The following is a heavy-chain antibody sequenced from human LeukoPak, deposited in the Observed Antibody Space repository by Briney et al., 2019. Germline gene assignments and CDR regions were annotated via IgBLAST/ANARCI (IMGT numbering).Heavy chain of an antibody. CDR3: ARGYGDYFPLDY. Sequence: KPGGPLRLSCAASGFTFSSYEMNCAPQSPGKGLEGVSCITGSGSSTYYADSVKGRFTISRDNPKNSLFLQMNSLRAEDTAVYYCARGYGDYFPLDYWGQGTQVTVSS. V-gene: IGHV3-48*03. CDR1: GFTFSSYE. J-gene: IGHJ4*02. CDR2: ITGSGSST. D-gene: IGHD4-17*01.